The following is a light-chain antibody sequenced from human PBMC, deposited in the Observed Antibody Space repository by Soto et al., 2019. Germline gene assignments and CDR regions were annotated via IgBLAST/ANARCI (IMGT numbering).Light chain of an antibody. V-gene: IGKV3-15*01. Sequence: EIVLTQSPGTLSLSPGERATLSCRASQSVSSSLAWYQQKPGQAPSLLIYTTSTRASGVPARFSGSGSGTEFTLTINSLQTEDFGLYYCQQYNSWPRTFGQGTKVDIK. CDR3: QQYNSWPRT. J-gene: IGKJ1*01. CDR1: QSVSSS. CDR2: TTS.